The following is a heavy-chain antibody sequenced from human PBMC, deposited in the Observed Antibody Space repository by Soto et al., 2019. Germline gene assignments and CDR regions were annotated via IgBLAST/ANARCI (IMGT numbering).Heavy chain of an antibody. Sequence: GGSLRLSCAASGFTFSSYEMNWVRQAPGKGLEGVSYISSSGSTIYYADSVKGRFTISRDNAKNSLYLQMNSLRAEDTAVYYCARESSIXYDSSGYYYGHYYGMDVWGQGTTVTVSS. D-gene: IGHD3-22*01. V-gene: IGHV3-48*03. J-gene: IGHJ6*02. CDR2: ISSSGSTI. CDR1: GFTFSSYE. CDR3: ARESSIXYDSSGYYYGHYYGMDV.